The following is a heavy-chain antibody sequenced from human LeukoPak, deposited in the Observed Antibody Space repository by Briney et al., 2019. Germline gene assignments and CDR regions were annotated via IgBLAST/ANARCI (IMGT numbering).Heavy chain of an antibody. CDR2: INHSGST. CDR3: AREVRLLWFGESRVTDAFDI. CDR1: GGSFSGYY. V-gene: IGHV4-34*01. J-gene: IGHJ3*02. Sequence: KPSETLSLTCAVYGGSFSGYYWSWIRQPPGKGLEWIGEINHSGSTNYNPSLKSRVTISVDTSKNQFSLKLSSVTAADTAVYYCAREVRLLWFGESRVTDAFDIWGQGTMVTVSS. D-gene: IGHD3-10*01.